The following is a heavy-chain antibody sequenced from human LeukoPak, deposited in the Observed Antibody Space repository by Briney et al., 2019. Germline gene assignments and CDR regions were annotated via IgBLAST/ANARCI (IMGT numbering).Heavy chain of an antibody. Sequence: PSETLSLTCAVYGGSFSGYYWSWIRQPPGKGLEWIGEINHSGSTNYNPSLKSRVTISVDTSQNQFYLKLSSVTAADTAVYYCARGYHSYDFWSGYYPLLYFDYWGQGTLVTVSS. V-gene: IGHV4-34*01. J-gene: IGHJ4*02. D-gene: IGHD3-3*01. CDR2: INHSGST. CDR3: ARGYHSYDFWSGYYPLLYFDY. CDR1: GGSFSGYY.